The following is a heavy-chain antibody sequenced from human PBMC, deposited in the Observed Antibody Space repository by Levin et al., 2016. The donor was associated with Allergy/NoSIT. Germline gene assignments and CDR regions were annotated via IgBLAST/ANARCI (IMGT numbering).Heavy chain of an antibody. Sequence: ASVKVSCKASGYTFTSYYMHWVRQAPGQGLEWMGIINPSGGSTSYAQKFQGRVTMTRDTSTSTVYMELSSLRSEDTAVYYCARDQGGATDYYYYGMDVWGQGTTVTVSS. V-gene: IGHV1-46*01. CDR2: INPSGGST. CDR3: ARDQGGATDYYYYGMDV. CDR1: GYTFTSYY. D-gene: IGHD3-16*01. J-gene: IGHJ6*02.